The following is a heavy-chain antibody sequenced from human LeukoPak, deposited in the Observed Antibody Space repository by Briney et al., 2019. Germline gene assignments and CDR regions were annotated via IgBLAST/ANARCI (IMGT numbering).Heavy chain of an antibody. V-gene: IGHV3-21*01. CDR2: ISSSSSYR. J-gene: IGHJ1*01. D-gene: IGHD6-19*01. Sequence: GGSLRLSCAASGFTFSRYSMNWVRQAPGKGLEWVSSISSSSSYRYYADSVKGRFTISRDNAKNSLHLQMNSLRAEDTAAYYCARAGYSSGWLFQHWGQGTLVTVSS. CDR1: GFTFSRYS. CDR3: ARAGYSSGWLFQH.